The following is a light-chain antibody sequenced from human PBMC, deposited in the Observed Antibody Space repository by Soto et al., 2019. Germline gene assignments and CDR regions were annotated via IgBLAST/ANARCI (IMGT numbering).Light chain of an antibody. CDR2: GAS. CDR1: QIVGRY. Sequence: IVLTQSPSTLPYSPGERATLSCRASQIVGRYLAWYQQKPGQAPRLLIYGASSRATGIPDRFSGSGSGTEFTLSISRLEPEDFAMYYCQQYDGSPRTFGQGTQVDIK. CDR3: QQYDGSPRT. J-gene: IGKJ1*01. V-gene: IGKV3-20*01.